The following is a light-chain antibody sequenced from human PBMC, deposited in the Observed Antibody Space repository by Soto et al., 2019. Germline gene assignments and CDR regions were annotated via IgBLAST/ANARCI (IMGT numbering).Light chain of an antibody. Sequence: DIQMTQSPSSLAASLGDRVTITCRASQSISSYLNWYQQKPGKAPKLLIYAASSLQSGVPSRFSGSGSGTDFTLTISSLQPEDSETYYCQQSYSNPTTFGQGTRLEIK. V-gene: IGKV1-39*01. CDR2: AAS. CDR1: QSISSY. CDR3: QQSYSNPTT. J-gene: IGKJ5*01.